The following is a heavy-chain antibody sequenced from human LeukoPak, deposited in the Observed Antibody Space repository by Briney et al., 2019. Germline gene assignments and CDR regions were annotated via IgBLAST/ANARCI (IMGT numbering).Heavy chain of an antibody. J-gene: IGHJ4*02. CDR2: IYYSGST. D-gene: IGHD3-22*01. CDR3: ARVGYYDSSGYYRPDY. V-gene: IGHV4-59*12. CDR1: GGSISSYY. Sequence: SETLSLTCTVSGGSISSYYWSWIRQPPGKGLEWIGYIYYSGSTNYNPSLKSRVTISVDKSKNQFSLKLSSVTAADTAVYYCARVGYYDSSGYYRPDYWGQGTLVTVSS.